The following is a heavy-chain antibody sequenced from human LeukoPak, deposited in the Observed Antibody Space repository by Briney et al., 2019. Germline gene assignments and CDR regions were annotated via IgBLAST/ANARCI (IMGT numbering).Heavy chain of an antibody. CDR2: IYYSGSI. J-gene: IGHJ4*02. CDR3: ARENPSGYYNRPIDY. D-gene: IGHD3-22*01. V-gene: IGHV4-59*01. Sequence: SETLSLICTVSGASISSYYWSWIRQPPGKGLEWIGDIYYSGSIKYNPSLKSRVTMSVDTSKNQFSLKLSSVAAADTAIYYCARENPSGYYNRPIDYWGQGTLVTVSS. CDR1: GASISSYY.